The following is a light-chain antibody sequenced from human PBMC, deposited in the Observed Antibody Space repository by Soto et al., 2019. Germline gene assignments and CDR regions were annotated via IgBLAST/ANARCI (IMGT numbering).Light chain of an antibody. CDR2: AAS. CDR1: QGISSY. V-gene: IGKV1-8*01. J-gene: IGKJ1*01. Sequence: AIRMTQSPSSFSASTGDRVTITCRAIQGISSYLGWYQQKRGKAPKLLXYAASSLQSGVPSRFSGSGSGTEFTLTISSLPPDDFETYYCQHYNSSSEAFGQGTKVDIK. CDR3: QHYNSSSEA.